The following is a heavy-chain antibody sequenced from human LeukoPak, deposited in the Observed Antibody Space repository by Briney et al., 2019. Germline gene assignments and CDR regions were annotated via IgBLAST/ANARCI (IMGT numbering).Heavy chain of an antibody. D-gene: IGHD3-3*01. CDR2: IKQDGSEK. CDR1: GFTFSDYY. J-gene: IGHJ6*02. CDR3: AREMAGDFWSGYYSPYYYYGMDV. V-gene: IGHV3-7*01. Sequence: GGSLRLSCAASGFTFSDYYMSWIRQAPGKGLEWVANIKQDGSEKYYVDSVKGRFTISRDNAKNSLYLQMNSLRAEDTAVYYCAREMAGDFWSGYYSPYYYYGMDVWGQGTTVTVSS.